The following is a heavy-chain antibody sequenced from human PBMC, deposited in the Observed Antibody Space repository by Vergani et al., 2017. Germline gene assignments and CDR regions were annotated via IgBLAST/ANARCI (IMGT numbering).Heavy chain of an antibody. D-gene: IGHD3-3*01. J-gene: IGHJ6*02. Sequence: VQLQQWGAGLLKPSETLSLTCAVYGGSFSSYSMNWVRQAPGKGLEWVSSISSSSSYIYYADSVKGRFTISRDNAKNSLYLQMNSLRAEDTAVYYCARDIFSPRGGRYYGMDVWGQGTTVTVSS. CDR1: GGSFSSYS. CDR3: ARDIFSPRGGRYYGMDV. V-gene: IGHV3-21*01. CDR2: ISSSSSYI.